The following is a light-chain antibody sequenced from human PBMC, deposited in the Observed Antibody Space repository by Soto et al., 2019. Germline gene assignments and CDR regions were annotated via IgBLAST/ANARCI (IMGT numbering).Light chain of an antibody. CDR3: QQYNTWPGT. CDR2: RAS. V-gene: IGKV3-15*01. CDR1: QSVSSK. Sequence: MTQSPSTLSASVGERATITCRASQSVSSKLAWYQQKPGQAPRLLFYRASTGATGIPARFSGSGSETEFTLSISSLQSEDFAVYYCQQYNTWPGTFGQGTKV. J-gene: IGKJ1*01.